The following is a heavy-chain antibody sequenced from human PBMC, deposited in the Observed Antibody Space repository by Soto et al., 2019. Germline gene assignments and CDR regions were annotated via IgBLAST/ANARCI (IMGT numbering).Heavy chain of an antibody. CDR3: TTRIVGSTTLLVY. J-gene: IGHJ4*02. Sequence: EVQLVESGGGLVKPGESLRLSCAASGFTFSNAWMSWVRQAPGKGLEWVGRIKSKTDGGTTDYAAPVKGRFTISRDDAKNTLYLKMNSLKNAETAVYYCTTRIVGSTTLLVYSGQGNLVTVFS. V-gene: IGHV3-15*01. CDR2: IKSKTDGGTT. D-gene: IGHD1-26*01. CDR1: GFTFSNAW.